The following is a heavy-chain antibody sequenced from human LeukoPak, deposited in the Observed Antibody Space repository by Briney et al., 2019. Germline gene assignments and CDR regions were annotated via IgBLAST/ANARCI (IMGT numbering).Heavy chain of an antibody. D-gene: IGHD2-21*01. V-gene: IGHV4-39*01. CDR2: IYYSGST. CDR1: GGSISSSSYY. CDR3: ARHKVGINYFDY. J-gene: IGHJ4*02. Sequence: SETLSLTCTVSGGSISSSSYYWGWIRQPPGTGLEWIGSIYYSGSTYYNPSLKSRVTISVDTSKNQFSLKLSSVTAADTAVYYCARHKVGINYFDYWGQGTLVTVSS.